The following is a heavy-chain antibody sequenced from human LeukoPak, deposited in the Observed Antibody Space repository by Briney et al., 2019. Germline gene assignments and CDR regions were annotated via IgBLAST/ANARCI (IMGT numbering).Heavy chain of an antibody. CDR3: ATPTPKWELQDFDY. CDR1: GFTFRNYG. J-gene: IGHJ4*02. D-gene: IGHD1-26*01. V-gene: IGHV3-23*01. CDR2: ISPRGGGT. Sequence: GGSLRLSCAASGFTFRNYGMNWVRQAPGKGLEWLSGISPRGGGTYYADSVKGRFTISRDDSKNTLYLQMNSLRAEDTAVYYCATPTPKWELQDFDYWGQGTLVTVSS.